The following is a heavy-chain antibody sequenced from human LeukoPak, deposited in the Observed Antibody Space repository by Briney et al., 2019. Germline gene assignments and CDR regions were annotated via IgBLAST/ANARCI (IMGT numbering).Heavy chain of an antibody. CDR3: ARVRPRIPPGMDV. V-gene: IGHV1-2*04. J-gene: IGHJ6*02. D-gene: IGHD2-21*01. Sequence: ASVKVSCKASGYTFTGYYMHWVRQAPGQGLEWMGWINPNSGGTNYAQKFQGWVTMTRDTSISTAYMELSRLRSEDTAVYYCARVRPRIPPGMDVWGQGPTVTVSS. CDR2: INPNSGGT. CDR1: GYTFTGYY.